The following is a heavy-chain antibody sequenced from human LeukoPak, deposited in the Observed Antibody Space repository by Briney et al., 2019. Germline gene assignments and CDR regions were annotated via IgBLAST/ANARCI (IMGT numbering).Heavy chain of an antibody. CDR1: GFTFSSYA. CDR2: ISGSGGST. J-gene: IGHJ4*02. V-gene: IGHV3-23*01. CDR3: AKGVGMSSSGYYLDY. D-gene: IGHD3-22*01. Sequence: GGSLRLSCAASGFTFSSYAMSWVRQAPGKGLEWVSAISGSGGSTYYADSVKGRFTISRDNSKNTLYLQMNSLRAEDAAVYYCAKGVGMSSSGYYLDYWGQGTLVTVSS.